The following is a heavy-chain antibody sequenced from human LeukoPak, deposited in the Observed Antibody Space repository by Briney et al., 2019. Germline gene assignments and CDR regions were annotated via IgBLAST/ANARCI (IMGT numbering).Heavy chain of an antibody. CDR3: TTGKYYYSDSGYYCDY. CDR2: FKPRADGGTI. J-gene: IGHJ4*02. D-gene: IGHD3-22*01. Sequence: GGSFNFSGGASGFTLINAWWSWVGQPQGKGLEWFGRFKPRADGGTIDYAAPVKGRFTISRDDSKNMLFLQMNSLKIEDTAVYYCTTGKYYYSDSGYYCDYWGQGTLVTVSS. CDR1: GFTLINAW. V-gene: IGHV3-15*01.